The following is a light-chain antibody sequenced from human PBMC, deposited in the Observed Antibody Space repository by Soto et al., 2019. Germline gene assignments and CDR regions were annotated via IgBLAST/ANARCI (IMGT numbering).Light chain of an antibody. J-gene: IGKJ1*01. Sequence: DIQIPQSPSTLSRSVADRVTITGRTSQTISSWLAWYQQKPGQAPRLLIYKASTLKSGVPSRFSGSGSGTEFTLTISSLQPDDFATYYCQHYNSYSEAFGQGTKVDIK. V-gene: IGKV1-5*03. CDR2: KAS. CDR1: QTISSW. CDR3: QHYNSYSEA.